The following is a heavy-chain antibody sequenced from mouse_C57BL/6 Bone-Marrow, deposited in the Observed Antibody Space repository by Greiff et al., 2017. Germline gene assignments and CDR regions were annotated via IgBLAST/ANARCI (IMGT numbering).Heavy chain of an antibody. CDR2: IWWDDAK. CDR3: ARIYLIYYDYAY. Sequence: QVTLKESGPGILQPSPTLSLTCSFSGFSLSTFGMGVGWIRQPSGKGLEWLAHIWWDDAKYYNPALKSRPTISKDTSKNQVFLKIANVDTADTATYYCARIYLIYYDYAYWGQGTLVTVSA. J-gene: IGHJ3*01. V-gene: IGHV8-8*01. CDR1: GFSLSTFGMG. D-gene: IGHD2-4*01.